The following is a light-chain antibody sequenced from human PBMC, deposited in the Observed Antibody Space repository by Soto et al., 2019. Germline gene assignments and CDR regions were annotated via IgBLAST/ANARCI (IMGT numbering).Light chain of an antibody. J-gene: IGLJ2*01. Sequence: QSALTQPASVSGSSGQSITISCTGTSGDVGGYMYVSWYQQHPGEAPKLIIYDVSDRPSGISNRFSGSKSGNTAYLTISGLQAEDESDYYCSSYTSRSTVVFGGGTKLTVL. CDR1: SGDVGGYMY. CDR3: SSYTSRSTVV. CDR2: DVS. V-gene: IGLV2-14*03.